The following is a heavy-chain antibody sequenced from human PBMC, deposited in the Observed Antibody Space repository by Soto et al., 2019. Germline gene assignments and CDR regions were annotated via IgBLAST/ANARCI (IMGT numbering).Heavy chain of an antibody. D-gene: IGHD1-1*01. CDR2: IYYSGST. J-gene: IGHJ5*02. V-gene: IGHV4-59*01. CDR3: ARDTTPSP. Sequence: SETLSLTCTVSGGYISSYYWSWIRQPPGKGLEWIGYIYYSGSTNYNPSLKSRVTISVDTSKNQFSLKLSSVTAADTAMYYCARDTTPSPWGQGTLVTVSS. CDR1: GGYISSYY.